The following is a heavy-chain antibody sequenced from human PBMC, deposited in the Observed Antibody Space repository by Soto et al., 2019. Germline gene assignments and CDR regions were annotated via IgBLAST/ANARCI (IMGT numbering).Heavy chain of an antibody. V-gene: IGHV3-21*01. CDR1: GFAFRSYN. Sequence: EVQLVESGGGLVKPGGSLTLSCAASGFAFRSYNMNWVRQAPGKGLEWVASISSGSSNIYYADSVKGRFTISRDNAKNSLFLQMDSLRAEDSAVYYCASATVVAATFGFWGQGTLVTVSS. J-gene: IGHJ4*02. CDR3: ASATVVAATFGF. D-gene: IGHD2-15*01. CDR2: ISSGSSNI.